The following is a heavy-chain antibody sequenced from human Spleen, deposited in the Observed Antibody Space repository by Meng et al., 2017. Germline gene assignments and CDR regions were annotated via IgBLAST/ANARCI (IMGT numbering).Heavy chain of an antibody. CDR2: IKSKTDGGTT. V-gene: IGHV3-15*01. CDR1: GFTFSSYW. CDR3: TTVRYYYDSSGYYDNYYYYGMDV. D-gene: IGHD3-22*01. J-gene: IGHJ6*02. Sequence: GESLKISCAASGFTFSSYWMSWVRQAPGKGLEWVGRIKSKTDGGTTDYAAPVKGRFTISRDDSKNTLYLQMNSLKTEDTAVYYCTTVRYYYDSSGYYDNYYYYGMDVWDQGTTVTVSS.